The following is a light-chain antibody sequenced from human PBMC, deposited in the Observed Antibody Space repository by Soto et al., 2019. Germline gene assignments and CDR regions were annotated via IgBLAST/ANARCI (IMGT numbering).Light chain of an antibody. J-gene: IGKJ2*01. V-gene: IGKV1-5*03. CDR2: LSS. CDR3: QQYNVYST. Sequence: DIPMTQSPSTLSASVGDRVTITCRASQSIRSWLAWYQQKPGKAPKLLIYLSSTFDSGVPSRFSGSGSGTESALTTSRLQPDDFATYYCQQYNVYSTCGQGTKLEIK. CDR1: QSIRSW.